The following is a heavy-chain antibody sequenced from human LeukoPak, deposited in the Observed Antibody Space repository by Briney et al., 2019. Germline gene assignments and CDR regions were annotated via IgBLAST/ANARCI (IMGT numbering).Heavy chain of an antibody. J-gene: IGHJ4*02. CDR2: IYPSGST. CDR3: ARTSPRAATFDY. D-gene: IGHD2-15*01. V-gene: IGHV4-4*07. Sequence: SQTLSLTCTVSGGSISSYYWSWIRQPAGKGLEWIGRIYPSGSTNYNPSLKSRVTMSVDTSKNQFSLKLTSVTAADTAVYYCARTSPRAATFDYWGQGTLVTVSS. CDR1: GGSISSYY.